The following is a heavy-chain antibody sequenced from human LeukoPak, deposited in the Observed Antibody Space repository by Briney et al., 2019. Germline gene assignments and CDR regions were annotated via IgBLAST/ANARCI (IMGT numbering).Heavy chain of an antibody. CDR3: ARDGDSSGWYNKLGAQWGVSEY. CDR1: GYTFTSYY. J-gene: IGHJ4*02. Sequence: ASVKVSCKASGYTFTSYYMHWVRQAPGQGLEWMGIINPSGGSTSYAQKFQGRVTMTRDTSTSTVYMELSSLRSEDTAVYYCARDGDSSGWYNKLGAQWGVSEYWGQGTLVTVSS. D-gene: IGHD6-19*01. V-gene: IGHV1-46*01. CDR2: INPSGGST.